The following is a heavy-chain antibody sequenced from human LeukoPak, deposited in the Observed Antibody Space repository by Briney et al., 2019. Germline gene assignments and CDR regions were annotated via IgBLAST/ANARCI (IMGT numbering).Heavy chain of an antibody. CDR2: ISSTGSYI. V-gene: IGHV3-21*06. J-gene: IGHJ4*02. CDR3: ARDRGYSGSLKSGFDY. Sequence: GGSLRLSCAASGFTFSSYWMSWVRQAPGKGLEWVSSISSTGSYIYHADSMKGRFTISRDNAKNSLYLQMNSLRAEDTAVYYCARDRGYSGSLKSGFDYWGQGTLVTVSS. CDR1: GFTFSSYW. D-gene: IGHD1-26*01.